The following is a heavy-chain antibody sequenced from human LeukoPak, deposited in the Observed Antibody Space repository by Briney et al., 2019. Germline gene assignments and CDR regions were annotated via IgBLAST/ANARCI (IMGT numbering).Heavy chain of an antibody. CDR1: GTSFSNFV. Sequence: GGSLRLSCAASGTSFSNFVMTWVRQAPGKGLEWISTISGSAVNTYYADSVKGRFTISRDNSKNTLYLQMNSLRPEDTAVYYCARSRRRELLGTYFDYWGQGTLVTVSS. CDR3: ARSRRRELLGTYFDY. V-gene: IGHV3-23*01. J-gene: IGHJ4*02. CDR2: ISGSAVNT. D-gene: IGHD1-26*01.